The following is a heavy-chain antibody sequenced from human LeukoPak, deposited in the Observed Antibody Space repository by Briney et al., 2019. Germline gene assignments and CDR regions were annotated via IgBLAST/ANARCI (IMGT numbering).Heavy chain of an antibody. D-gene: IGHD5-18*01. CDR3: ARGASGYSYGTFDY. V-gene: IGHV4-59*01. J-gene: IGHJ4*02. CDR2: IYYSGST. Sequence: PSETLSLTCTVSGGSISSYYWSWIRQPPGKGLEWIGYIYYSGSTNYNPSLKSRVTISVDTSKNQFSLKLSSVTAADTAVYYCARGASGYSYGTFDYWGQGTLVTVSS. CDR1: GGSISSYY.